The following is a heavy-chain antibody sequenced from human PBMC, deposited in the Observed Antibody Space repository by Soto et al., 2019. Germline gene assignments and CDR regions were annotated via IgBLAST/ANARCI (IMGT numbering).Heavy chain of an antibody. CDR2: IYWDDDK. J-gene: IGHJ6*02. V-gene: IGHV2-5*02. CDR3: AHLTTNSNAMDV. Sequence: SGPTLVNPTQTLTLTCTLSGLSLSTTGVGVGWIRQPPGKALEWLAVIYWDDDKRYSPSVRNRVTTTKDTSKNQVVLTVSNMDPVDTATYCCAHLTTNSNAMDVWGQGTTVTVSS. D-gene: IGHD4-17*01. CDR1: GLSLSTTGVG.